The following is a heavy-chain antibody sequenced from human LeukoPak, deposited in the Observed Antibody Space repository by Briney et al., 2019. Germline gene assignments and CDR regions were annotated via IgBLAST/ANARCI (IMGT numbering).Heavy chain of an antibody. Sequence: GGSLRLSCAASGFTFSSYAMSWVRQAPGKGLEWVSAISGSGGSTYYADSVKGRFTVSRDNSKHTLYLQMNSLRAEDTAVYYCAKAPKGSGYRPSVDWGQGTLVTVLS. CDR3: AKAPKGSGYRPSVD. CDR1: GFTFSSYA. D-gene: IGHD3-3*01. CDR2: ISGSGGST. J-gene: IGHJ4*02. V-gene: IGHV3-23*01.